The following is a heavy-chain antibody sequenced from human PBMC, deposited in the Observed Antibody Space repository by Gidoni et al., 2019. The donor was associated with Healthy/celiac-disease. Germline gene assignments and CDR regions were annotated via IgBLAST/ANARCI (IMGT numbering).Heavy chain of an antibody. D-gene: IGHD6-25*01. CDR1: GGSVSSGSYY. Sequence: QVQLQESGPGLVKPSETLSLTCTVPGGSVSSGSYYWSWIRQPPGKGLEWIGYIYYSGSTNYNPSLKSRVTISVDTSKNQFSLKLSSVTAADTAVYYCARDASRSGCDYWGQGTLVTVSS. CDR3: ARDASRSGCDY. CDR2: IYYSGST. J-gene: IGHJ4*02. V-gene: IGHV4-61*01.